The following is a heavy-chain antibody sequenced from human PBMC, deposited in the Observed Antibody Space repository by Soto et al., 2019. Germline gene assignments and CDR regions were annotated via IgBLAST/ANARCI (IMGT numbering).Heavy chain of an antibody. Sequence: SQTLSLTCAISGDSVSSNSAAWNWIRQSPSRGLEWLGRTYYRSKWYNDYAVSVKSRITINPDTSKNQFSLQLNSVTPEDTAVYYCASGVYDYVWGSYQVDYYYGMDVWGQGTTVTVSS. CDR1: GDSVSSNSAA. D-gene: IGHD3-16*02. V-gene: IGHV6-1*01. CDR2: TYYRSKWYN. J-gene: IGHJ6*02. CDR3: ASGVYDYVWGSYQVDYYYGMDV.